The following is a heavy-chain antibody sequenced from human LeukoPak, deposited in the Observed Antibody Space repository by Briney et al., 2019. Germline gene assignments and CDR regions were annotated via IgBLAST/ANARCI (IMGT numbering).Heavy chain of an antibody. CDR2: IYTSGST. Sequence: PSETLSLTCTVSGGSISSGSYYWSWIRQPAGKGLEWIGRIYTSGSTNYNPSLKSRVTISVDTSKNQFSLKLSSVTAADTAVYYCARGPFLTGSYYYYMDVWGKGTTVTVSS. CDR1: GGSISSGSYY. CDR3: ARGPFLTGSYYYYMDV. V-gene: IGHV4-61*02. J-gene: IGHJ6*03. D-gene: IGHD3-9*01.